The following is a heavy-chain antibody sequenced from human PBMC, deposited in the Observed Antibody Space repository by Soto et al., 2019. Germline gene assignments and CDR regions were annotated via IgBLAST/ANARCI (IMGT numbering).Heavy chain of an antibody. D-gene: IGHD3-3*01. CDR1: GGSMSSYY. V-gene: IGHV4-4*07. CDR3: ARGHRFSDWFDP. Sequence: SETLSLTCTVSGGSMSSYYWTWIRQPAGKGLEWIGRVYSSGGTHYNPSLKSRVTISLDTSKNQFSLRLLSVTDADTAVYYCARGHRFSDWFDPWGQGTLVTVSS. CDR2: VYSSGGT. J-gene: IGHJ5*02.